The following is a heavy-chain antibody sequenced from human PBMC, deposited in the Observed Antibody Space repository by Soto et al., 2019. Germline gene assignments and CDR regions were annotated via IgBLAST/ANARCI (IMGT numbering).Heavy chain of an antibody. D-gene: IGHD3-10*01. CDR1: GFTFSSYW. CDR2: IKQDGSEK. J-gene: IGHJ6*04. CDR3: ARDYYAWDTYHHYQHAV. Sequence: PGGSLRLSCAASGFTFSSYWMSWVRQAPGKGLEWVANIKQDGSEKYYVDSVKGRFTISRDNAKNSLYLQMNSLRAEDTAVYYCARDYYAWDTYHHYQHAVRGKGTTVTVSS. V-gene: IGHV3-7*01.